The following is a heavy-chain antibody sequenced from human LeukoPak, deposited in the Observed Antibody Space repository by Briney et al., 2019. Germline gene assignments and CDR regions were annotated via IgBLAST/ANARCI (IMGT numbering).Heavy chain of an antibody. Sequence: ASVKVSCKASGYTFTGYYMHWVRQAPGQGLEWMGWINPNSGGTNYAQKFQGRVTMTRDTSISTAYMELRSLRSDDTAVYYCARDYPGPSYYDSSGLDYWGQGTLVTVSS. CDR1: GYTFTGYY. CDR2: INPNSGGT. CDR3: ARDYPGPSYYDSSGLDY. V-gene: IGHV1-2*02. J-gene: IGHJ4*02. D-gene: IGHD3-22*01.